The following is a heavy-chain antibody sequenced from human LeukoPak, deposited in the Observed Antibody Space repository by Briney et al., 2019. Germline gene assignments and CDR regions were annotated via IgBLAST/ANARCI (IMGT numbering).Heavy chain of an antibody. CDR2: IYYSGST. CDR3: ARDRRTYDRSGYYGMGV. CDR1: GGSISSYY. Sequence: SETLSLTCTVSGGSISSYYWSWIRQPPGKGLEWIGYIYYSGSTNYNPSLKSRVTISVDTSKNQFSLKLSSVTAADTAVYYCARDRRTYDRSGYYGMGVWGQGTTVTVSS. D-gene: IGHD3-22*01. J-gene: IGHJ6*02. V-gene: IGHV4-59*01.